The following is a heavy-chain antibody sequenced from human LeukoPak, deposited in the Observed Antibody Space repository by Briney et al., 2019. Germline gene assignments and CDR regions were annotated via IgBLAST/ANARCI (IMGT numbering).Heavy chain of an antibody. V-gene: IGHV4-38-2*02. CDR1: GYSISSGYY. CDR3: ARAIGGRLHKLYYFDY. D-gene: IGHD1-26*01. CDR2: IYHSGST. J-gene: IGHJ4*02. Sequence: SETLSLTCTVSGYSISSGYYWGWIRQPPGKGLEWIGSIYHSGSTYCNPSLKSRITIPVDTSKNQFSLKLSSVTAADTAVYYCARAIGGRLHKLYYFDYWGQGTLVTVSS.